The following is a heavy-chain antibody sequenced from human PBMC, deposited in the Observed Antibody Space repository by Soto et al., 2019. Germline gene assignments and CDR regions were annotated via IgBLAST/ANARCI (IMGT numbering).Heavy chain of an antibody. CDR1: GFTFSSYW. CDR2: IKQDGSEK. J-gene: IGHJ6*03. V-gene: IGHV3-7*01. Sequence: GGSLRLSCAASGFTFSSYWMSWVRQAPGKGLEWVANIKQDGSEKYYVDSVKGRFTISRDNAKNSLYLQMNSLRAEDTAVYYCARELIVVVPAAIPMVDYYYYMDVWGKGTTVTVSS. D-gene: IGHD2-2*01. CDR3: ARELIVVVPAAIPMVDYYYYMDV.